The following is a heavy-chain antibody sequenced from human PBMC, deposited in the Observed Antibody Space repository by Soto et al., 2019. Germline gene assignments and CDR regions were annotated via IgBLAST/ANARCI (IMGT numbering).Heavy chain of an antibody. Sequence: QVQLVQSGAEVKKPGSSVKVSCQASGGTFSSYAISWVRQAPGQGLECMGGIIPIFGTATYAQKFHGRVTINADKPTSTAYMDLSRLRSEDNAVYYCARDRRYSNKAYYGMAVWCQGTTVTVSS. CDR3: ARDRRYSNKAYYGMAV. V-gene: IGHV1-69*06. J-gene: IGHJ6*02. CDR2: IIPIFGTA. D-gene: IGHD4-4*01. CDR1: GGTFSSYA.